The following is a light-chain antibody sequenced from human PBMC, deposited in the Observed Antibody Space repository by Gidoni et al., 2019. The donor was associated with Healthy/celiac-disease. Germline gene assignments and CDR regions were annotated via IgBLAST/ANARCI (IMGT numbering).Light chain of an antibody. J-gene: IGKJ4*01. CDR3: QQSSNWPLT. Sequence: IVLTQSPATLSWSPGERATLPCRASQSVSSYLAWYQQKPGQAPRLLIYDASNRATGIPARFSGSGSGTDFTLTISSLEPEDFAVYYCQQSSNWPLTFGGGTKVEIK. CDR1: QSVSSY. CDR2: DAS. V-gene: IGKV3-11*01.